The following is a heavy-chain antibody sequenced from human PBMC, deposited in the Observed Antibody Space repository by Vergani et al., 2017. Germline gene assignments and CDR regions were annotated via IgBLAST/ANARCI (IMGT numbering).Heavy chain of an antibody. CDR2: ISSSSSYI. J-gene: IGHJ6*03. CDR3: AREGHSYYHYYYYMDV. CDR1: GFTFSSYS. V-gene: IGHV3-21*01. Sequence: EVQLVESGGGLVKPGGSLRVSCAASGFTFSSYSMNWVRQAPGKGLEWVSSISSSSSYIYYADSVKGRFTISRDNAKNSLNLQMNSLRAEDTAVYYCAREGHSYYHYYYYMDVWGKGTTVTVSS. D-gene: IGHD2-15*01.